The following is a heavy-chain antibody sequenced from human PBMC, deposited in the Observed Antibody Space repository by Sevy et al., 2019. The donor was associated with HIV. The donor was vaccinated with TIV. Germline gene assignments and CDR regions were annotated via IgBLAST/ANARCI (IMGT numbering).Heavy chain of an antibody. V-gene: IGHV4-31*03. Sequence: SETLSLTCTVSGGSISSGGYYWSWIRQHPGKGLEWIGYIYYSGSTYYNPSLKSRVTISVDTSKNQFSLKLSSVTVADTAVYYCARDRGSGSVAFDIWGQGTMVTVSS. CDR1: GGSISSGGYY. CDR3: ARDRGSGSVAFDI. CDR2: IYYSGST. D-gene: IGHD3-16*01. J-gene: IGHJ3*02.